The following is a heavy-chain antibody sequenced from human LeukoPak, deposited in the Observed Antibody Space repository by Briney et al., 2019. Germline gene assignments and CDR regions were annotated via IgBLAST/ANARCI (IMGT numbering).Heavy chain of an antibody. Sequence: SETLSLTCTVSGGSISSYYWSWIRQPPGKGLEWIGYIYYSGSTNYNPSLKSRVTISVDTSKNQFSLKLSSVTAADTAVYYCARWESFFDSGPEGRYFDLWGRGTLVTVSS. D-gene: IGHD3-9*01. CDR3: ARWESFFDSGPEGRYFDL. V-gene: IGHV4-59*01. CDR1: GGSISSYY. J-gene: IGHJ2*01. CDR2: IYYSGST.